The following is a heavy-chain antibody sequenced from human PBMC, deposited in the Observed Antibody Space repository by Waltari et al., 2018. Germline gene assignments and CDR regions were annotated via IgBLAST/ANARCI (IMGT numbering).Heavy chain of an antibody. CDR3: ARDRDTSTWYSGLGE. CDR2: INSSSETK. V-gene: IGHV3-48*04. CDR1: GFTFSSYS. D-gene: IGHD6-13*01. Sequence: EVQLVESGGGLEQPGGSLRLSCAASGFTFSSYSMNWVRQAPGKGLEGISSINSSSETKYYADSVKGRFTISRDNAKNSLFLQMNSLRAEDTAVYHCARDRDTSTWYSGLGEWGQGTLVTVSS. J-gene: IGHJ4*02.